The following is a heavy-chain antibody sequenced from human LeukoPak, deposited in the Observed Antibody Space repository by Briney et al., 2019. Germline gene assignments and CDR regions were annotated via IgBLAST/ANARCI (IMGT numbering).Heavy chain of an antibody. Sequence: GGSLRLSCAASGFTFDDYAMHWVRQAPGKGLEWVSGISWNSGSIGYADSVKGRFTISRDNAKNSLYLQMNSLRAEDTVLYYCAKDSWRCSSTSCYTGDDAFDIWGQGTMVTVSS. CDR3: AKDSWRCSSTSCYTGDDAFDI. D-gene: IGHD2-2*02. CDR1: GFTFDDYA. V-gene: IGHV3-9*01. CDR2: ISWNSGSI. J-gene: IGHJ3*02.